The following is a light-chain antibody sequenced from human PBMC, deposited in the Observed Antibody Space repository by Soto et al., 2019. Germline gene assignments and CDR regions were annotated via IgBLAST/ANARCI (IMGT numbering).Light chain of an antibody. CDR3: QQYGSSPPIT. CDR1: QSVSSSY. CDR2: GAY. J-gene: IGKJ5*01. V-gene: IGKV3-20*01. Sequence: EIVLTQSPGTLSLSPGQRATLPCRASQSVSSSYLAWYQQKPGQAPRLLIYGAYSRATGIPDRFSGSGSGTDFTLTISRLEPEDFAVYYCQQYGSSPPITFGQGTRLEIK.